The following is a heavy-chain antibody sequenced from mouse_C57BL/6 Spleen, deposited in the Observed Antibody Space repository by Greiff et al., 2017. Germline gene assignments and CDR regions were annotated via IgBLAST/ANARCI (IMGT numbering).Heavy chain of an antibody. Sequence: VQVVESGAELVRPGASVTLSCKASGYTFTDYEMHWVKQTPVHGLEWIGAIDPETGGTAYNQKFKGKAILTADKSSSTAYMELRSLTSEDSAVYYCTRRPDYYGSSYAWFAYWGQGTLVTVSA. V-gene: IGHV1-15*01. D-gene: IGHD1-1*01. CDR1: GYTFTDYE. J-gene: IGHJ3*01. CDR3: TRRPDYYGSSYAWFAY. CDR2: IDPETGGT.